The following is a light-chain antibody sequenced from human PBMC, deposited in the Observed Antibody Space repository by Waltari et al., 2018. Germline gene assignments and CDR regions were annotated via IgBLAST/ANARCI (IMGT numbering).Light chain of an antibody. Sequence: LSPGERATLSCRASQSVSSYLAWYQQKPGQAPRLLIYDASNTATGIPARFSGSGSGTDFTLTISSLEPEDFAVYYCQHRRNWPWTFGQGTKVEIK. V-gene: IGKV3-11*01. CDR2: DAS. CDR3: QHRRNWPWT. CDR1: QSVSSY. J-gene: IGKJ1*01.